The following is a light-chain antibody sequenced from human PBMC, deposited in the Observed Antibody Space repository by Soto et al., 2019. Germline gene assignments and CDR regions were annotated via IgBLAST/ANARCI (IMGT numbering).Light chain of an antibody. CDR3: QEYYSYPWT. CDR1: QSISSW. Sequence: DIPMTQSPSTLSASVGDRATITCRASQSISSWLAWYQQKPGKAPKLLIYTASSLESGVKPRLSGSGSLTEFTLTISSLQTDYFVTDYCQEYYSYPWTLGKGTKVDIK. J-gene: IGKJ1*01. CDR2: TAS. V-gene: IGKV1-5*03.